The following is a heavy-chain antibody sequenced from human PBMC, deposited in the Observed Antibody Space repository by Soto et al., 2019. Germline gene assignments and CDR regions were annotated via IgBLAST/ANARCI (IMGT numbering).Heavy chain of an antibody. Sequence: ASVKVSCKASGGTFSSYAISWVRQAPGQGLEWMGGIIPFFGTANYAQKFQGRVTITPDESTSTAYMELSSLRSEDTAVYYCARAGNYGSGSSYYGMDVWGQGTTVTVSS. D-gene: IGHD3-10*01. CDR1: GGTFSSYA. J-gene: IGHJ6*02. V-gene: IGHV1-69*13. CDR2: IIPFFGTA. CDR3: ARAGNYGSGSSYYGMDV.